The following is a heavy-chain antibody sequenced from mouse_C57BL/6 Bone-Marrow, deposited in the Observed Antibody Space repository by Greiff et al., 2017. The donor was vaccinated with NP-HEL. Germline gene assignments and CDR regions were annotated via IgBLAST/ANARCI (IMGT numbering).Heavy chain of an antibody. D-gene: IGHD1-1*01. CDR2: INPYNGGT. Sequence: EVQLQQSGPVLVKPGASVKMSCKASGYTFTDYYMNWVKQSHGKSLEWIGVINPYNGGTSYNQKFKGKATLTVDKSSSTAYMELNSLTSEDSAVYYCASDYYGSSFGGYFDVWGTGTTVTVSS. V-gene: IGHV1-19*01. CDR3: ASDYYGSSFGGYFDV. CDR1: GYTFTDYY. J-gene: IGHJ1*03.